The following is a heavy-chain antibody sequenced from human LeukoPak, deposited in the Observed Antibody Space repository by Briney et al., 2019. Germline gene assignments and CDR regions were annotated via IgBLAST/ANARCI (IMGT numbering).Heavy chain of an antibody. CDR2: IKKDGSEK. V-gene: IGHV3-7*01. J-gene: IGHJ4*02. Sequence: GGSLRLSCAASGFTFNNYWMTWVRQAPGKGLEWVANIKKDGSEKYYVDSVKGRFTISRDNAKNSLYLQMNSLRAEDTAVYFCARDSYSSSRNDYWGQGTLVTVSS. D-gene: IGHD6-13*01. CDR1: GFTFNNYW. CDR3: ARDSYSSSRNDY.